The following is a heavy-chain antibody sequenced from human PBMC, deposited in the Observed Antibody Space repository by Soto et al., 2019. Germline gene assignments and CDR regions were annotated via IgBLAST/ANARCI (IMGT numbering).Heavy chain of an antibody. V-gene: IGHV5-10-1*01. CDR3: ARVHKNYFDQ. Sequence: GESLKISCKASGYNFAAFWIHWVRQVPGKGLEWLGKIDPSDSYTNYSPSFEGHVTLSTDNSITTAYLEWSSLRASDSALYYYARVHKNYFDQWAQGTLVTASS. CDR1: GYNFAAFW. J-gene: IGHJ5*02. CDR2: IDPSDSYT. D-gene: IGHD1-7*01.